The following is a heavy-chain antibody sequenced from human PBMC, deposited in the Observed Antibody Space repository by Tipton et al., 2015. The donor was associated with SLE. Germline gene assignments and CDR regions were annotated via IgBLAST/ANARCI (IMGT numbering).Heavy chain of an antibody. CDR3: ARGDPQGLEPFDY. D-gene: IGHD1-1*01. J-gene: IGHJ4*02. V-gene: IGHV4-59*01. CDR2: VYHSGST. CDR1: GGSMSTYY. Sequence: TLSLTCTVSGGSMSTYYWSWIRQPPGKGLEWIGYVYHSGSTNYNPSLRSRVTISVDTSKNQLSRQLSSVTTTDTAVYYCARGDPQGLEPFDYWGQGTLVTVSS.